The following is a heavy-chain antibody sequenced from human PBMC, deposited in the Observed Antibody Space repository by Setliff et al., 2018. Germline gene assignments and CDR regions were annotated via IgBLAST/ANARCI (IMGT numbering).Heavy chain of an antibody. CDR1: GYTFTTYA. V-gene: IGHV1-3*01. CDR3: ARGRSTYFIDV. J-gene: IGHJ6*03. CDR2: INAGNGHT. Sequence: GASVKVSCKASGYTFTTYAIHWVRQAPGQRLEWMGWINAGNGHTKYSQESLRDTITMTADTSASTAYMELSSLRSEDTAVYYRARGRSTYFIDVWGKGTTVTVSS.